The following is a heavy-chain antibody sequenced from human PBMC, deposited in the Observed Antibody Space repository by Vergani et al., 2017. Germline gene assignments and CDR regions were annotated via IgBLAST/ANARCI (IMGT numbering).Heavy chain of an antibody. CDR3: ARRPYYYDSSGYSKYYYYGMDV. CDR1: GGSFSGYY. J-gene: IGHJ6*02. Sequence: QVQLQQWGAGLLKPSETLSLTCAVYGGSFSGYYWSWIRQPPGKGLEWIGESNHSGSTNYNPSLKSRVTISVDTSKNQFSLKLSSVTAADTAVYYCARRPYYYDSSGYSKYYYYGMDVWGQGTTVTVSS. D-gene: IGHD3-22*01. V-gene: IGHV4-34*01. CDR2: SNHSGST.